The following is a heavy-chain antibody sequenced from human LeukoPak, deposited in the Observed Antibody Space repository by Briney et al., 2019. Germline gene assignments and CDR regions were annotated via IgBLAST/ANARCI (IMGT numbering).Heavy chain of an antibody. V-gene: IGHV3-23*01. CDR2: ISGSGGST. D-gene: IGHD4-23*01. Sequence: GGSLRLSCAASGFTFSSYAMSWVRQAPGKGLEWVSAISGSGGSTYYADSAKGRFTISRDNSKNTLHLQMNSLRAEDTAVYYCARDPGGPRDYWGQGTLVIVSS. J-gene: IGHJ4*02. CDR1: GFTFSSYA. CDR3: ARDPGGPRDY.